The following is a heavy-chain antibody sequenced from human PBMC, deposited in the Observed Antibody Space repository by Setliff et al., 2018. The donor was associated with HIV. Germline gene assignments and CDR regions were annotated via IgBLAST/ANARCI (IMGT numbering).Heavy chain of an antibody. V-gene: IGHV1-2*06. CDR1: GYTFSDYY. Sequence: ASVKVSCKASGYTFSDYYMHWVRQAPGQGLEWMGRINPNNGGTNYAQKFQGRVTMTRDTSISTAYMDLSRLRSDDTAVYYCAKAPLTIVATGGEDCWGQGTLVTVSS. CDR3: AKAPLTIVATGGEDC. J-gene: IGHJ4*02. D-gene: IGHD6-13*01. CDR2: INPNNGGT.